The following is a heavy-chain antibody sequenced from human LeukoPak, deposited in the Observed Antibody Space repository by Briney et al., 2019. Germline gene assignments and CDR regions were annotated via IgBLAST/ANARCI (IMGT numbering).Heavy chain of an antibody. D-gene: IGHD3-10*01. Sequence: GGSLRLSCAASGFTFSSYAMHWVRQAPGKGLEWVSYISSSGSTIYQADSVKGRFTISRDNAKNSLYLQMNSLRAEDTAVYYCARDRYGSGSYYNWYFDLWGRGTLVTVSS. CDR3: ARDRYGSGSYYNWYFDL. J-gene: IGHJ2*01. CDR2: ISSSGSTI. CDR1: GFTFSSYA. V-gene: IGHV3-48*04.